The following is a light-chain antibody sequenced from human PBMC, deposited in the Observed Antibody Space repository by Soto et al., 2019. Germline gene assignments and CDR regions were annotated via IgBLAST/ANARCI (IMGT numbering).Light chain of an antibody. CDR1: QYIAAY. J-gene: IGKJ1*01. V-gene: IGKV1-9*01. Sequence: DTQLTQSPSFLSASVGDRVTITCRASQYIAAYVAWYQQKPGKAPKLLVYGASTLQDGVPSRFSGSGYGTDFTLTISSLQPGDFATYYCQQYNSYPWTFGQGTKVEIK. CDR3: QQYNSYPWT. CDR2: GAS.